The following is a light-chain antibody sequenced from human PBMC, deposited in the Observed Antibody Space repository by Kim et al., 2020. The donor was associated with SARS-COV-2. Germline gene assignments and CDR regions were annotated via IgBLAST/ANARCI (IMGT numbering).Light chain of an antibody. CDR2: QDS. CDR3: QAWDSSTAVV. CDR1: KLGDKY. V-gene: IGLV3-1*01. J-gene: IGLJ2*01. Sequence: VSPGQTASITCSGDKLGDKYSCWYQQKPGQSPVLVIYQDSKRPSGIPERFSGSNSGNTATLTISGTQAMDEADYYCQAWDSSTAVVFGGGTQLTVL.